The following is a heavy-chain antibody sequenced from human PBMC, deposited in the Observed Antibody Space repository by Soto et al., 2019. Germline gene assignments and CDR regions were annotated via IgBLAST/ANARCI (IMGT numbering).Heavy chain of an antibody. V-gene: IGHV5-51*01. Sequence: PGESLKISCKGSGYSFTSYWIGWVRQMPGKGLEWMGIIYPGDSDTRYSPSFQGQVTISADKSISTAYLQWSSLKASDTAMFYCARQAAAGIAAAGLWGQGTLVTVSS. J-gene: IGHJ4*02. D-gene: IGHD6-25*01. CDR3: ARQAAAGIAAAGL. CDR1: GYSFTSYW. CDR2: IYPGDSDT.